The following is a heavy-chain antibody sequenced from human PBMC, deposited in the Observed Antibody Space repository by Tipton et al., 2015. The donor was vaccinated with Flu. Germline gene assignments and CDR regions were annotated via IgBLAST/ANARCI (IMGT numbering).Heavy chain of an antibody. CDR3: ARQPIYYYGTSGLD. Sequence: TLSLTCDVSDYYITGGYYWAWIRQPPGKGLEWIGSIHHSGSTYYNPSLKSRLTVSVDTSKNQFSLRLDSVTAADTAVYYCARQPIYYYGTSGLDWGPGTLVTVSP. J-gene: IGHJ1*01. CDR2: IHHSGST. CDR1: DYYITGGYY. V-gene: IGHV4-38-2*01. D-gene: IGHD3-10*01.